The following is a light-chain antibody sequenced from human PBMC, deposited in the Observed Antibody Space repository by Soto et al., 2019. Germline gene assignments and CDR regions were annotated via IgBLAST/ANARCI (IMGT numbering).Light chain of an antibody. CDR1: QGISSW. Sequence: DIQMTQSPSSVSASVGDRVTITCRASQGISSWLAWYQQKPGKAPKLLIYKAPSLESGVPSRFSGSGSGTEFTLTISSLQPDDFATYYCQQYHNYWTFGQGTKVDIK. CDR3: QQYHNYWT. CDR2: KAP. J-gene: IGKJ1*01. V-gene: IGKV1-5*03.